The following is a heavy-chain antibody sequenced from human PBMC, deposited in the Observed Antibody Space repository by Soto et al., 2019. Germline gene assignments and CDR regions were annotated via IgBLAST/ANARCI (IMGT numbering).Heavy chain of an antibody. Sequence: GGSLRLSCVASGFSFSSYAMNWVRQAPGKGLEWVSTISGSFDSTYYADSVQGRFTVSRDNSKNTLYLQMKSLRAEDTAVYYCASRSATVLSLTYWGPGTQVTVSS. V-gene: IGHV3-23*01. D-gene: IGHD2-8*01. CDR3: ASRSATVLSLTY. J-gene: IGHJ4*02. CDR1: GFSFSSYA. CDR2: ISGSFDST.